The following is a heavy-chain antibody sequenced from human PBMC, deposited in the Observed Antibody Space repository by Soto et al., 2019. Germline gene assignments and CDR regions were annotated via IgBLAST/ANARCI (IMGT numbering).Heavy chain of an antibody. V-gene: IGHV4-4*02. CDR1: SGSISSSNW. CDR3: ARGRGIYDYIWGSYRYYFDY. J-gene: IGHJ4*02. D-gene: IGHD3-16*02. CDR2: IYHSGST. Sequence: QVQLQESGPGLVKPSGTLSLTCAVSSGSISSSNWWSWVRQPPGKGLEWIGEIYHSGSTNYNPSLKGRVTISVDKSKNQFSMKLSSVTAADTAVYYCARGRGIYDYIWGSYRYYFDYWGQGTLVTVSS.